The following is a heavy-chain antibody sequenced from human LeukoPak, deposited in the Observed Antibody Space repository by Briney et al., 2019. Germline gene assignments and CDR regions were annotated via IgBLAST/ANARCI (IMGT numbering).Heavy chain of an antibody. J-gene: IGHJ3*01. CDR2: ISRSGEIS. CDR3: ARSSYGSSSSV. CDR1: GFTFRDFA. V-gene: IGHV3-23*01. Sequence: GGSLRLSCAASGFTFRDFAMNWVRQAPGKGLEWVSIISRSGEISYHANSVTGRFTISRDNSKSTLYLQMNSLRAEDTAVYYCARSSYGSSSSVWGQGTMVTVSS. D-gene: IGHD6-6*01.